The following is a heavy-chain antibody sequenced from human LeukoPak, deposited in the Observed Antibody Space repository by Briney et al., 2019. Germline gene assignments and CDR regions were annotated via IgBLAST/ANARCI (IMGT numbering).Heavy chain of an antibody. CDR1: GFTFSSYW. CDR2: IKQDGSEK. J-gene: IGHJ4*02. Sequence: GGSLRLSCAASGFTFSSYWMSWVRQAPGKGLEWVANIKQDGSEKYYVDSVKGRFTISRDNAKNSLYLQMNSLRAEDTAVYYCARDHVRTYYYGSGSLYWGQGTLVTVSS. V-gene: IGHV3-7*01. CDR3: ARDHVRTYYYGSGSLY. D-gene: IGHD3-10*01.